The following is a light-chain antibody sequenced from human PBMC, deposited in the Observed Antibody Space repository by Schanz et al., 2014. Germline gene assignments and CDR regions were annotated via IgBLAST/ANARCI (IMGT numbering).Light chain of an antibody. CDR3: QQYNNFWG. V-gene: IGKV1-39*01. J-gene: IGKJ1*01. CDR2: AAS. Sequence: DIQMTQSPSSLSASVGDRVTITCRASQTINRYLNWYQQKPGKAPKLLIYAASSLQSGVPSRFSGSGSETDFTLTISSLQPDDFATYYCQQYNNFWGFGQGTKVEIK. CDR1: QTINRY.